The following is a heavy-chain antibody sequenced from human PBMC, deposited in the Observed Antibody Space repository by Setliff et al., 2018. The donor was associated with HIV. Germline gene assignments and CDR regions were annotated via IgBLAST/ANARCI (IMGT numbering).Heavy chain of an antibody. Sequence: ASVKVSCKASGYTFTSYYMHWVRQAPGQGLEWMGIINPTGGSTTYAQKLQGRVTMTRDTSTSTVYSELSSLRSEDTYVYYCARDHSPLKHSGYSYGSGAYDISGQVPMVTVSS. V-gene: IGHV1-46*01. CDR2: INPTGGST. J-gene: IGHJ3*02. D-gene: IGHD5-18*01. CDR3: ARDHSPLKHSGYSYGSGAYDI. CDR1: GYTFTSYY.